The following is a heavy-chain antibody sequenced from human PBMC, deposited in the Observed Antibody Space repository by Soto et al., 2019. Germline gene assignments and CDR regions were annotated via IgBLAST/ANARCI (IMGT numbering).Heavy chain of an antibody. CDR3: ARLNGYCVSTNCHGYYGMDV. CDR2: INYGGST. J-gene: IGHJ6*02. D-gene: IGHD2-2*03. Sequence: SETLSLTCAVSGGSISGYYWSWIRQPPGKRMEWIGYINYGGSTNYNPSLLSRVTISVDTSKNEFSLRLSSVTAADTAVYYCARLNGYCVSTNCHGYYGMDVWGQGTTVTVSS. CDR1: GGSISGYY. V-gene: IGHV4-59*08.